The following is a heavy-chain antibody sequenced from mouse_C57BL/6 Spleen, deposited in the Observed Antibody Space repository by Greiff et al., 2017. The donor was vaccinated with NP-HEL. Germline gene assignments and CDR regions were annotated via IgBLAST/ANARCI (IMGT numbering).Heavy chain of an antibody. V-gene: IGHV1-18*01. CDR3: ARSGYENWFAY. CDR1: GYTFTDYN. Sequence: VQLQQSGPELVKPGASVKIPCKASGYTFTDYNMDWVKQSHGKSLEWIGDINPNNGGTIYNQKFKGKATLTVDKSSSTAYMELRSLTSEDTAVYYCARSGYENWFAYWGQGTLVTVSA. J-gene: IGHJ3*01. CDR2: INPNNGGT. D-gene: IGHD2-3*01.